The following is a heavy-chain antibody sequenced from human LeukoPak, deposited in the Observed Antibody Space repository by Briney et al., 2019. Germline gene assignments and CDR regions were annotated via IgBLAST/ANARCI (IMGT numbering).Heavy chain of an antibody. CDR1: GFTFSSYA. V-gene: IGHV3-30*04. Sequence: GGSLRLSCAASGFTFSSYAMHWVRQAPGKGLEWVAVISYDGSNKYYADSVKGRFTISRDNSKNTLYLQMNSLRAEDTAVYYCARVTGSSSDYWGQGTLVTISS. J-gene: IGHJ4*02. D-gene: IGHD6-6*01. CDR3: ARVTGSSSDY. CDR2: ISYDGSNK.